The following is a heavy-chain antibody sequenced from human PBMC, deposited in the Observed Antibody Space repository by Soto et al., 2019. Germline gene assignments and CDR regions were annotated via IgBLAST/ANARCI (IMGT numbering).Heavy chain of an antibody. V-gene: IGHV3-48*01. CDR2: ISSDSSNI. J-gene: IGHJ6*02. CDR1: GFTFSIYR. D-gene: IGHD3-10*01. CDR3: ATYYGSGSYFPDHYYYGMDV. Sequence: EVQLVESGGGLVQPGGSTRLSCAASGFTFSIYRMHWVRQAPGKGLEWVSYISSDSSNIAYADSVKGRFTISRDNAKNSLYLQTNSLRAEDTAVYYCATYYGSGSYFPDHYYYGMDVWGQGTTVTVSS.